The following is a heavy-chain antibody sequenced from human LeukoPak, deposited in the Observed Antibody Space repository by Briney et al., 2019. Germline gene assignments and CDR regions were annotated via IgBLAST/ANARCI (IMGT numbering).Heavy chain of an antibody. V-gene: IGHV4-39*07. Sequence: SETLSLTCTVSGGSISSSSYYWGWIRQPPGKGLEWIGSIYYSGSTYYNPSLTSRVTISVDTSKNQFSLKLSYVTAADTAVYYCARGYQLLWDYDYWGQGTLVTVSS. D-gene: IGHD2-2*01. J-gene: IGHJ4*02. CDR3: ARGYQLLWDYDY. CDR1: GGSISSSSYY. CDR2: IYYSGST.